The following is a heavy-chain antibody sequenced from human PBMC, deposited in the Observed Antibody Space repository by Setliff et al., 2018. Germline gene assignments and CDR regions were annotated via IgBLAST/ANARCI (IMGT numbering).Heavy chain of an antibody. CDR3: ASATGY. Sequence: HPGGSLRLSCAASGFTFNTFWMTWVRQAPGKGLEWVANINPGGSEEYYLDSVKGRFTISRDNAKTSLYLLMNSLRADDTAVYFCASATGYWGQGILVT. J-gene: IGHJ4*02. V-gene: IGHV3-7*01. CDR1: GFTFNTFW. CDR2: INPGGSEE.